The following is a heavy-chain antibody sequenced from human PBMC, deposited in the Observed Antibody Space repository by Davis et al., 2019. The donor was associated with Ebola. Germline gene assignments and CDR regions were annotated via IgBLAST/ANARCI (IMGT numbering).Heavy chain of an antibody. CDR2: INHSGST. Sequence: SETLSLTCAVYGGSFSGYYWSWIRQPPGKGLEWIGEINHSGSTNYNPSLKSRVTISVDTSKNQFSLKLSSVTAADTAVYYCARVGYCSGGSCYPGDYWGQGTLVTVSS. CDR3: ARVGYCSGGSCYPGDY. D-gene: IGHD2-15*01. J-gene: IGHJ4*02. CDR1: GGSFSGYY. V-gene: IGHV4-34*01.